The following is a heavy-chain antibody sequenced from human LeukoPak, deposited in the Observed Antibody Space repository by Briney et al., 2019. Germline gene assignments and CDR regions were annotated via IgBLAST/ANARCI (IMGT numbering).Heavy chain of an antibody. CDR1: GGSFSGYY. CDR2: INHSGST. V-gene: IGHV4-34*01. J-gene: IGHJ4*02. Sequence: NPSETLSLTCAVYGGSFSGYYWSWIRQPPGKELEWIGEINHSGSTIYNPSLKSRVTISVDTSKNQFSLKLSSVTAADTAVYYCARARIVDSTSPPAYWGQGTLVTVSS. D-gene: IGHD1-26*01. CDR3: ARARIVDSTSPPAY.